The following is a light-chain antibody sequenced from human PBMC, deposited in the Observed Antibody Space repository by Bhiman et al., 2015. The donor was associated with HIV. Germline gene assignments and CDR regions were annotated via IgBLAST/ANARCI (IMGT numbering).Light chain of an antibody. CDR2: DTK. J-gene: IGLJ3*02. Sequence: QSVLTQPPSVSAAPGQKVTILCSGDTSNIGNNWVSWYQQLPGTAPKLLIYDTKWRPSGIPDRFSGSKSGTSATLDITGLQTGDEADYYCGTWDTDRRSGVFGGGTRLTVL. V-gene: IGLV1-51*01. CDR1: TSNIGNNW. CDR3: GTWDTDRRSGV.